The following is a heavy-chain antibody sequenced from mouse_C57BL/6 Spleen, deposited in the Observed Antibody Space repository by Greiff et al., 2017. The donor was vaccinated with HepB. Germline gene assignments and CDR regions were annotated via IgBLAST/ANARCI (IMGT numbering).Heavy chain of an antibody. Sequence: EVKLQESGAELVRPGASVKLSCTASGFNIKDDYMHWVKQRPEQGLEWIGWIDPENGDTEYASKFQGKATITADTSSNTAYLQLSSLTSEDTAVYYCTQRLDYYGSSYPWFAYWGQGTLVTVSA. V-gene: IGHV14-4*01. CDR1: GFNIKDDY. CDR2: IDPENGDT. D-gene: IGHD1-1*01. CDR3: TQRLDYYGSSYPWFAY. J-gene: IGHJ3*01.